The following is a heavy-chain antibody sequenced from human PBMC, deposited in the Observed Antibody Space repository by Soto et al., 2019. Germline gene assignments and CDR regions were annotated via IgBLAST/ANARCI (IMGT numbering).Heavy chain of an antibody. CDR3: ASPSLPITMVRGTYYYYYYCMGV. J-gene: IGHJ6*02. CDR1: GGTFSSYA. CDR2: IIPIFGTA. D-gene: IGHD3-10*01. V-gene: IGHV1-69*06. Sequence: QVQLVQSGAEVKKPGSSVKVSCKASGGTFSSYAISWVRQAPGQGLEWMGGIIPIFGTANYAQKFQGRVTITAAKHTSTAYMERSRLRSNDSAVYYCASPSLPITMVRGTYYYYYYCMGVCAQGTTLTV.